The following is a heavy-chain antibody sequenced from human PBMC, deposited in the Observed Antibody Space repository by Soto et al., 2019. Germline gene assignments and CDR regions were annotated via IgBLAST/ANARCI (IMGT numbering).Heavy chain of an antibody. Sequence: SETLSLTCTVSGGSISSYHWSWIRQPPGKGLEWIGYFYYSGSTKYNPSLKSRVTMSADKSKNQFSLRLKSVTAADTAVYWCARDYYYDNSGNPGAYYYGMDVWGQGTTVTVSS. CDR1: GGSISSYH. D-gene: IGHD3-22*01. V-gene: IGHV4-59*01. CDR3: ARDYYYDNSGNPGAYYYGMDV. CDR2: FYYSGST. J-gene: IGHJ6*02.